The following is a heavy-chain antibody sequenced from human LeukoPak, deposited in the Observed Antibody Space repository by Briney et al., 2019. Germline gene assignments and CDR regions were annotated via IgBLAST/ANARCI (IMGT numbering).Heavy chain of an antibody. CDR3: AKAHSGSRTYYYYYYMDV. D-gene: IGHD1-26*01. J-gene: IGHJ6*03. V-gene: IGHV1-46*01. CDR2: INPTGGST. CDR1: GYTFTSYY. Sequence: ASVKVSCKASGYTFTSYYMHWVRQAPGQGLEWMGLINPTGGSTGYAQKFQGRVTMTRDMSTSTDYMELSSLRAEDTAVYYCAKAHSGSRTYYYYYYMDVWGKGTTVTISS.